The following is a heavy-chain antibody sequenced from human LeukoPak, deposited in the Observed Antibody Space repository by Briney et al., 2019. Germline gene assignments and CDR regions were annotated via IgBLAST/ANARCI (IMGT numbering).Heavy chain of an antibody. CDR2: INQDGSQT. CDR3: TPG. CDR1: GFTFSSYV. J-gene: IGHJ4*02. V-gene: IGHV3-7*02. Sequence: GGSLRLSCGASGFTFSSYVMSWVRQAPGKGLEWVANINQDGSQTWCVDSLKGRFTMSRDNAKNSLYLQMNSLRAEDTAVYYCTPGGGRGTLVTVSS. D-gene: IGHD3-10*01.